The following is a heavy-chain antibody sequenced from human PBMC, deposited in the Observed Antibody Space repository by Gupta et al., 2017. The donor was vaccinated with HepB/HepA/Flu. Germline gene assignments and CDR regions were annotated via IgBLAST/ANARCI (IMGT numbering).Heavy chain of an antibody. CDR1: GESFRGYY. CDR2: ISHSGRT. J-gene: IGHJ4*02. V-gene: IGHV4-34*01. D-gene: IGHD6-6*01. CDR3: RGRTSSSPKY. Sequence: QVQLQQWGAGLLKPSETLSLTCAVYGESFRGYYWTWIRQSPGKGLEWIGEISHSGRTNYNPSLKSRIIISVDTSKNQFSLQLSYVTAADTAVYDGRGRTSSSPKYWGQGTLVTVSS.